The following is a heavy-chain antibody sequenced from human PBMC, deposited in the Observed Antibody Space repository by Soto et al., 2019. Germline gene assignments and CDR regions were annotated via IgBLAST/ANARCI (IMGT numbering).Heavy chain of an antibody. Sequence: EVQLVESGGGLVKPGGSLRLSCAASGFTFSSYSMNWVRQAPGKGLEWVSSISSGSSYIYYADSVKARVTISRDNAKNSQHREMNSLKAADTAVYYCARDAYSWRYGMDVWGQGTTVTVSS. CDR3: ARDAYSWRYGMDV. CDR2: ISSGSSYI. D-gene: IGHD1-26*01. V-gene: IGHV3-21*01. J-gene: IGHJ6*01. CDR1: GFTFSSYS.